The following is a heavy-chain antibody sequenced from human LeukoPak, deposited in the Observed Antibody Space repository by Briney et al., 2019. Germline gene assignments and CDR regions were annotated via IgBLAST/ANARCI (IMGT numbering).Heavy chain of an antibody. CDR1: GFTVSSNY. CDR2: IYSGGST. D-gene: IGHD3-22*01. CDR3: ARDGHYYDSSGYSHYFDY. Sequence: PGGSLRLSCAASGFTVSSNYMSWVRQAPGKGLEWVSVIYSGGSTYYADSVKGRFTISRDNSKNTLYLQMNSLRAEDTAVYYCARDGHYYDSSGYSHYFDYWGQGTLVTVSS. J-gene: IGHJ4*02. V-gene: IGHV3-53*01.